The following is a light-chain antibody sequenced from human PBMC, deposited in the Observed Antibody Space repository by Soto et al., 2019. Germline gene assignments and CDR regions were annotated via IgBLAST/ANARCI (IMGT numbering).Light chain of an antibody. CDR1: QGIIDY. CDR2: AAS. V-gene: IGKV1-27*01. J-gene: IGKJ1*01. Sequence: DIQMTQSPSSLSASVGDRVTITCRASQGIIDYLAWYQQKPGKAPKLLIYAASTLQSGVPSRFSGSGAGTDFTLTISSLQPEDVASYYCQNYNSAPRTFGQGTKVEIK. CDR3: QNYNSAPRT.